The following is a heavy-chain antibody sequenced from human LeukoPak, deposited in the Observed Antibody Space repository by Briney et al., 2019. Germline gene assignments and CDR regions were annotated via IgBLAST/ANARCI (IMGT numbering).Heavy chain of an antibody. J-gene: IGHJ4*02. V-gene: IGHV1-2*06. CDR2: INPNSGGT. CDR3: TRSWIQLWTPDFDH. Sequence: VASVKVSCKASGYTFSGHYLHWVRQAPGQGLGWMGRINPNSGGTKYAQKFQNRVTMTSDTSVSTAYMELNGLRSDDTAIYYCTRSWIQLWTPDFDHWGQGTLVTVSS. CDR1: GYTFSGHY. D-gene: IGHD5-18*01.